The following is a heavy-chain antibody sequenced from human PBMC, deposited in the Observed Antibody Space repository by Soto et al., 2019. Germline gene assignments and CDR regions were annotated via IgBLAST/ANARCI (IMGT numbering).Heavy chain of an antibody. J-gene: IGHJ5*02. V-gene: IGHV1-18*01. CDR3: ARHHGPTTSENWFDT. CDR2: ISTYSGDT. CDR1: GYTFFTYD. D-gene: IGHD5-12*01. Sequence: QVPLVQSGVEVKTPGASVKVSCQASGYTFFTYDISWVRQAPGQGLEWMGWISTYSGDTKYAQKFQGRVTMTTDTSTTTAYLELRSVRSDDTAVYYCARHHGPTTSENWFDTWGQGTLVTVSS.